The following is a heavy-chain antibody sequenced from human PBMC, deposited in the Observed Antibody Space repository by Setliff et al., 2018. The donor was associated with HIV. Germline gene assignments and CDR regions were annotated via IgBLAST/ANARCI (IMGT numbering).Heavy chain of an antibody. CDR2: ISSRSQTI. D-gene: IGHD6-19*01. CDR3: ARDSGGWYPTGDYYYYYMDV. Sequence: GGSLRLSCAASGFTFSDYYMSWLRQAPGKGLEWISYISSRSQTIYYADSVKGRFTISRDNAKNSLYLQMNSLRAEDTAVYYCARDSGGWYPTGDYYYYYMDVWGKGTTVTVSS. J-gene: IGHJ6*03. V-gene: IGHV3-11*04. CDR1: GFTFSDYY.